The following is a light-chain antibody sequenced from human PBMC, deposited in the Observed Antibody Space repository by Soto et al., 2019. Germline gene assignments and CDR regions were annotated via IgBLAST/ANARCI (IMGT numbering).Light chain of an antibody. CDR1: SSDVGGDNY. V-gene: IGLV2-8*01. CDR3: IAYAVSNNVV. Sequence: QSVLTQPPSASGSPGQSVTISCTGTSSDVGGDNYVSWYQQHPGKAPKLMIYEISNRPSGVPDRFSGSKSGNTASLTVSGLQDEDEADYYCIAYAVSNNVVFGGGTKLTVL. CDR2: EIS. J-gene: IGLJ2*01.